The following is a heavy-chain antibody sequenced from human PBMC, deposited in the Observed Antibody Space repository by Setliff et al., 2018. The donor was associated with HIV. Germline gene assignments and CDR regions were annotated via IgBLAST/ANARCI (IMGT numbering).Heavy chain of an antibody. J-gene: IGHJ3*02. D-gene: IGHD6-13*01. Sequence: GGSLRLSCAISGFTVGDNYMTWVRQAPGKGLEWVSVIYSGSSTYYADSVKGRFTISRENSKNTLYLQMNSLRAEDPAVYYCARATYSSSWYKGLGAFDIWGQGTMVTVSS. V-gene: IGHV3-66*01. CDR2: IYSGSST. CDR1: GFTVGDNY. CDR3: ARATYSSSWYKGLGAFDI.